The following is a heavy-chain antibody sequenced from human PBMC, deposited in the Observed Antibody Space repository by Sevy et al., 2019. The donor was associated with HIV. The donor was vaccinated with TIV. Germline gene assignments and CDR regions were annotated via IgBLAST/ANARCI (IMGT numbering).Heavy chain of an antibody. CDR1: GFTFSSYW. CDR2: IRQDGSEK. Sequence: GGSLRLSCAASGFTFSSYWMTWVRQAPGKGLEWVANIRQDGSEKYYVASVKGQFTISRDNTKNLLYLQMNSLRAEDTAVYYCAGAGASMTTRSPSAFDIWGQGTLVTVSS. D-gene: IGHD4-17*01. CDR3: AGAGASMTTRSPSAFDI. J-gene: IGHJ3*02. V-gene: IGHV3-7*01.